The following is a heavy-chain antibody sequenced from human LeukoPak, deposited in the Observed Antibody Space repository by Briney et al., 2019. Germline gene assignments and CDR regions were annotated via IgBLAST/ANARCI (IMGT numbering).Heavy chain of an antibody. V-gene: IGHV4-4*02. CDR3: ARGGTTVAGTFWFDP. J-gene: IGHJ5*02. CDR2: VYHTGSS. CDR1: GGSISSSNW. D-gene: IGHD6-19*01. Sequence: PSETLSLTCAVTGGSISSSNWWSWVRQPPGKGLEWIGEVYHTGSSNYNPSLKSRVTISVDKSKSQFSLKLSSVTAADTAVYYCARGGTTVAGTFWFDPWGQGTLVTVSS.